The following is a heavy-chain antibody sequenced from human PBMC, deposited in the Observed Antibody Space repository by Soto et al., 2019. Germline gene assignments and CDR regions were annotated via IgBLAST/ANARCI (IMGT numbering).Heavy chain of an antibody. CDR3: TTAFEDY. CDR2: IKSKADGGTT. V-gene: IGHV3-15*07. J-gene: IGHJ4*02. D-gene: IGHD3-3*02. CDR1: SVSYAW. Sequence: SVSYAWMNWVRTAPGKGLEWVGRIKSKADGGTTDYAAPVKGRYTISRDDSKNTLYLQMNSMKTEDTAVYYCTTAFEDYWGQGTLVTVSS.